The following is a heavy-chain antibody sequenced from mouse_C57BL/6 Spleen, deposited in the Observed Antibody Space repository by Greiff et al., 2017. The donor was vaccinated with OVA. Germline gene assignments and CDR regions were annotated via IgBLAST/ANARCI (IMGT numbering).Heavy chain of an antibody. CDR3: ARDYYSNYVGDY. J-gene: IGHJ2*01. CDR1: GYTFTSYW. V-gene: IGHV1-64*01. D-gene: IGHD2-5*01. Sequence: VQLQQSGAELVKPGASVKLSCKASGYTFTSYWMHWVKQRPGQGLEWIGMIHPNSGSTNYNEKFKSKATLTVDKSSSTAYMQLSSLTSEDSAVYYCARDYYSNYVGDYWGQGTTLTVSS. CDR2: IHPNSGST.